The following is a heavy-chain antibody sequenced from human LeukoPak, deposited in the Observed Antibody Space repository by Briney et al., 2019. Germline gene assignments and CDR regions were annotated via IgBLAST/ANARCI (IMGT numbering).Heavy chain of an antibody. Sequence: SETLSLTCTVSGGSISTSNYSWGWIRQPPGWGLGWIGNLFYSGSTYYRPSLKSGATISTETSKNQFSLKRNSVTAADTAVYYCARNGYYYDSSGYYYMDYWGQGTLVTVSS. CDR3: ARNGYYYDSSGYYYMDY. D-gene: IGHD3-22*01. V-gene: IGHV4-39*07. J-gene: IGHJ4*02. CDR2: LFYSGST. CDR1: GGSISTSNYS.